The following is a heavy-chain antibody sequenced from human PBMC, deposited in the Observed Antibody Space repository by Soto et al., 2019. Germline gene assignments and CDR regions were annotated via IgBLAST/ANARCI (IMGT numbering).Heavy chain of an antibody. J-gene: IGHJ4*02. CDR1: GFSLTSGVG. Sequence: QITLKESGPTLVRPPQTLTLTCTFSGFSLTSGVGVGWIRQPPGKALEWLALIYWDDDKRYSPSLKNRLTITMDTSKNQVVLTMTNVRPVDTATYFCAHIDPEIVTVGGHGGFDYWGQGTLVTVSS. D-gene: IGHD5-12*01. CDR3: AHIDPEIVTVGGHGGFDY. V-gene: IGHV2-5*02. CDR2: IYWDDDK.